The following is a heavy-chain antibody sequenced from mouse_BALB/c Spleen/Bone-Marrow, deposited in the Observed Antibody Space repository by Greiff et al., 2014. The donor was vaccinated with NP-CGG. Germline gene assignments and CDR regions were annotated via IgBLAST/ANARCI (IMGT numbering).Heavy chain of an antibody. CDR1: GFNIKDTY. V-gene: IGHV14-3*02. CDR3: AQGYDGAMDY. Sequence: EVQLVESGAELVKPGASVKLSCTASGFNIKDTYIHWVKQRPEQGLEWIGRIDPANGNTKYDPKFQGKATITTDTSSNTAYLQLSSLTSEDTAVYYCAQGYDGAMDYWGQGTSVTVSS. J-gene: IGHJ4*01. CDR2: IDPANGNT. D-gene: IGHD2-14*01.